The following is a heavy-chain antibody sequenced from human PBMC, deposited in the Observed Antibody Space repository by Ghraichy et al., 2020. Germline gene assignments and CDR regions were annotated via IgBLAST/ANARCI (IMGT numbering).Heavy chain of an antibody. CDR1: GFTFSSYD. V-gene: IGHV3-13*01. Sequence: GGSRRLSCAASGFTFSSYDMHWVRQATGKGLEWVSAIGTAGDTYYPGSVKGRFTISRENAKNSLYLQMNSLRAGDTAVYYCARGKGRGSGSNGMDVWGQGTTVTVSS. J-gene: IGHJ6*02. D-gene: IGHD3-10*01. CDR3: ARGKGRGSGSNGMDV. CDR2: IGTAGDT.